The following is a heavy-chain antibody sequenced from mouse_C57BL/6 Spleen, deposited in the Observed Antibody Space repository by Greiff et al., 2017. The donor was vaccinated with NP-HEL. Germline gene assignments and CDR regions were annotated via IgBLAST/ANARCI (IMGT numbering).Heavy chain of an antibody. Sequence: EVMLVESGGGLVKPGGSLKLSCAASGFTFSSYAMSWVRQTPEKRLEWVATLSDGGSYTYYPDNVKGRFTISRDNAKNNLYLQMGHLKSEDTAMYYCARRGPAWFAYWGQGTLVTVSA. V-gene: IGHV5-4*03. CDR3: ARRGPAWFAY. J-gene: IGHJ3*01. CDR2: LSDGGSYT. D-gene: IGHD3-3*01. CDR1: GFTFSSYA.